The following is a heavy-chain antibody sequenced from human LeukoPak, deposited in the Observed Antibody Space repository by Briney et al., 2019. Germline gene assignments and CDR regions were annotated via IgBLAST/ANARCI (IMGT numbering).Heavy chain of an antibody. D-gene: IGHD2-2*01. Sequence: GGSLRLSCAASGFTFSNYAMTWVRQAPGKGLEWVSAISGSGGSTYYADSVKGRFTISRDNSKNTLYLQMNSLRAEDTAVYYCAKESRPIVVVPAAGFDPWGQGTLVTVSS. CDR3: AKESRPIVVVPAAGFDP. V-gene: IGHV3-23*01. CDR2: ISGSGGST. J-gene: IGHJ5*02. CDR1: GFTFSNYA.